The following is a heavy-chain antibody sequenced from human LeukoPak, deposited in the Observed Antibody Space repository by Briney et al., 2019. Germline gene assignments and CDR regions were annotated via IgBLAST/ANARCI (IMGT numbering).Heavy chain of an antibody. J-gene: IGHJ5*02. CDR2: FDQEDGET. CDR3: ARSLAGSGSTFDP. Sequence: ASVKVSCKVSGYTLTELSMHWVRQAPGKGLEWMGGFDQEDGETIYAQKFQGRVTMTEDTSTDTAYMELSRLRSDDTAVYSCARSLAGSGSTFDPWGQGTLVTVSS. V-gene: IGHV1-24*01. D-gene: IGHD3-3*01. CDR1: GYTLTELS.